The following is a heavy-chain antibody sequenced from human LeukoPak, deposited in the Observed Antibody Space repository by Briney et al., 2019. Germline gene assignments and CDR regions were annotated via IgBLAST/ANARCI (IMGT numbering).Heavy chain of an antibody. Sequence: GGSLRLSCAASGLTFGSYWMHWARQAPGKGLLWVSRINSDESSTSYADSVKGRFTISRDNAKNTLYLQMNSLRAEDTAVYYCARGAYSSSWRVDYWGQGTLVTVSS. J-gene: IGHJ4*02. V-gene: IGHV3-74*01. D-gene: IGHD6-13*01. CDR2: INSDESST. CDR1: GLTFGSYW. CDR3: ARGAYSSSWRVDY.